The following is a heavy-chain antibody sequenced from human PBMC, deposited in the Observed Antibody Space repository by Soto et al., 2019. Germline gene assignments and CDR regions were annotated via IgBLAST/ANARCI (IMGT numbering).Heavy chain of an antibody. CDR1: GFTFSSYA. D-gene: IGHD6-13*01. CDR3: AKERHYRSSWSEFDY. V-gene: IGHV3-23*01. J-gene: IGHJ4*02. CDR2: ISGSGVST. Sequence: EVQLLGSGGGLVQPGGSLRLSCAASGFTFSSYAMSWVRQAPGKGLEWVSAISGSGVSTYYADSVKGRFTISRDNSKNTLNLKMNSLRAEDTAVYYCAKERHYRSSWSEFDYWGQGTLVTVSS.